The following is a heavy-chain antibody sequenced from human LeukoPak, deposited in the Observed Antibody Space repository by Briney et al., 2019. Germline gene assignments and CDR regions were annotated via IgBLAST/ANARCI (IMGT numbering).Heavy chain of an antibody. CDR3: ARGHCRTNNCPHDSSWPFDP. Sequence: SETLSLTCTVSGGSISSGYSYWTWVRQPAGKGLEWMGHIYTSGKIDYNPSLESRVTISVDTSKNQFSLRLNSVTAADTAVYYCARGHCRTNNCPHDSSWPFDPWGQGTLVTVSS. CDR2: IYTSGKI. D-gene: IGHD6-13*01. CDR1: GGSISSGYSY. J-gene: IGHJ5*02. V-gene: IGHV4-61*09.